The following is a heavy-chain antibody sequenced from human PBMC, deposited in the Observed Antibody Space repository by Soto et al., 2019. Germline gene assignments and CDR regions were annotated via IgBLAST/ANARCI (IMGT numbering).Heavy chain of an antibody. CDR2: IYYSGST. Sequence: SETLSLTCTVSGGSISSYYWSWIRQPPGKGLEWIGYIYYSGSTNYNPSLKSRVTISVDTSKNQFSLKLSSVTAADTAVYYCARSPTESGSGSYYGYYYYYYGMDVWGQGTTVTVSS. V-gene: IGHV4-59*08. J-gene: IGHJ6*02. D-gene: IGHD3-10*01. CDR3: ARSPTESGSGSYYGYYYYYYGMDV. CDR1: GGSISSYY.